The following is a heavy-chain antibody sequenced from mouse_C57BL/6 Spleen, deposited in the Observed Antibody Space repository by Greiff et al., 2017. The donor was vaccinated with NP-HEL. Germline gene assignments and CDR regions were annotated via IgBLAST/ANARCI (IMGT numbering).Heavy chain of an antibody. J-gene: IGHJ3*01. CDR3: ISYYGSSPFAY. V-gene: IGHV1-15*01. CDR2: IDPETGGT. CDR1: GYTFTDYE. Sequence: QVQLKQSGAELVRPGASVTLSCKASGYTFTDYEMHWVKQTPVHGLEWIGAIDPETGGTAYNQKFKGKAILTADKSSSTAYMELRSLTSEDSAVYYCISYYGSSPFAYGGQGTLVTVSA. D-gene: IGHD1-1*01.